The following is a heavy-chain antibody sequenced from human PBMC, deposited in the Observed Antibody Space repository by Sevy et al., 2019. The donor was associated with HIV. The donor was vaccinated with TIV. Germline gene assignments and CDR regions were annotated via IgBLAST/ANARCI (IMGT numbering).Heavy chain of an antibody. V-gene: IGHV4-39*01. CDR2: INYSGST. Sequence: SETLSLNCTVSGASISSSGYYWGWIRQPPGKGLEWIASINYSGSTFYNPSLKSRVTISADTSKNQFSLDLNSVTAADTAIYYCAGPILTYNNGWSYYDYWGQGTVVTVSS. CDR3: AGPILTYNNGWSYYDY. CDR1: GASISSSGYY. D-gene: IGHD6-19*01. J-gene: IGHJ4*02.